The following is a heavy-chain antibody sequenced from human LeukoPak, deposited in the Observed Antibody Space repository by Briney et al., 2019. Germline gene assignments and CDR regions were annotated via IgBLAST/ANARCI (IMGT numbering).Heavy chain of an antibody. V-gene: IGHV3-23*01. CDR1: GFTFTNYA. J-gene: IGHJ5*02. CDR3: AKVGARPNVGGDRFEP. Sequence: GGSLRLSCATSGFTFTNYAMSWFRQTPGKGLEWVSAISGSGRNTFYADSVKGRFTISSDSSRNILYLQMNSLRVEDTAVYLVAKVGARPNVGGDRFEPWGQGTLVTVSS. CDR2: ISGSGRNT. D-gene: IGHD3-10*02.